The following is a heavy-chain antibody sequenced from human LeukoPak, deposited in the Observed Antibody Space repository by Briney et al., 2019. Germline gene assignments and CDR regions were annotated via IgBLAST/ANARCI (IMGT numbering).Heavy chain of an antibody. CDR2: IYNSGST. J-gene: IGHJ4*02. Sequence: SETLSLTCTVSGASISPYYCSWIRQPPGKGLEWIGYIYNSGSTYYNPSLKSRVTISVDTSENQFSLELSSVTAADTAVYFCALGGTARDDYWGQGALVTVSS. V-gene: IGHV4-4*09. CDR3: ALGGTARDDY. CDR1: GASISPYY. D-gene: IGHD1-7*01.